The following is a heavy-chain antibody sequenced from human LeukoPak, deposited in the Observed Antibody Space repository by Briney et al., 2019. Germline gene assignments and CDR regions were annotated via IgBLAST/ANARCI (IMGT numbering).Heavy chain of an antibody. CDR3: ARESKGESYDFWSGYYYYYYGMDV. J-gene: IGHJ6*02. CDR2: IYYSGST. V-gene: IGHV4-59*01. D-gene: IGHD3-3*01. Sequence: SETLSLTCAAYGGSFSGYYWTWIRQPPGQGLEWIGYIYYSGSTTYNPSLKGRVTISVDTSKNQFSLKLSSVTAADTAVYYCARESKGESYDFWSGYYYYYYGMDVWGQGTTVTVSS. CDR1: GGSFSGYY.